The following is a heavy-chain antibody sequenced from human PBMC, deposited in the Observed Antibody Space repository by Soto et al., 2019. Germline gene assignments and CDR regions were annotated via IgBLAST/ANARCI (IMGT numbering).Heavy chain of an antibody. D-gene: IGHD2-15*01. Sequence: QVQLVQSGAEVKKPGASVKVSCKASGYTFTSYGISWVRQAPGQGLEWMGWISVYNGNTKYTQKLQGRLTMTTDTSTSTAYRELRSLRSDDTAVYYCARAEGVVVAASDYWGQGTLVTVSS. CDR2: ISVYNGNT. CDR3: ARAEGVVVAASDY. CDR1: GYTFTSYG. V-gene: IGHV1-18*04. J-gene: IGHJ4*02.